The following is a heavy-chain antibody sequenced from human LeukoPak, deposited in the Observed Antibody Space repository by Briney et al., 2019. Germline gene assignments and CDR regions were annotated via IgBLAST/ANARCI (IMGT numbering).Heavy chain of an antibody. CDR1: GFTFSSYS. CDR3: TTYAVGPTTSHFDN. J-gene: IGHJ4*02. CDR2: IKSKADGGTA. Sequence: PGGSLRLPCAASGFTFSSYSMNWVRQAPGKGLEWVGRIKSKADGGTADYATPMKGRFTISRDDSKSTLYLQMNSLKSEATAVYFCTTYAVGPTTSHFDNWGQGALVTVSS. V-gene: IGHV3-15*01. D-gene: IGHD1-26*01.